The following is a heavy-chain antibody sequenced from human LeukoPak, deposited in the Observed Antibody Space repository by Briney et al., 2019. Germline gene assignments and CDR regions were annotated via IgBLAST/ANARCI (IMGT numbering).Heavy chain of an antibody. Sequence: SETLSLTCAVYGGSFSGYYWSWIRQPPGKGLEWIGEINHSGSTNYNPSLKSRVPISVDTSKNQFSLKLSSVTAADTAVYYCARLPSLLTGYYYYYYYYMDVWGKGTTVTISS. V-gene: IGHV4-34*01. D-gene: IGHD3-9*01. J-gene: IGHJ6*03. CDR3: ARLPSLLTGYYYYYYYYMDV. CDR2: INHSGST. CDR1: GGSFSGYY.